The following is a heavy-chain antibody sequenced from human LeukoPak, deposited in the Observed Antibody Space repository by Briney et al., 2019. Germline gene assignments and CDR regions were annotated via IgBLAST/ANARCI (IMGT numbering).Heavy chain of an antibody. V-gene: IGHV3-23*01. CDR2: ISGSGGST. CDR3: AKDGIYYYGSGSYLLPFDY. J-gene: IGHJ4*02. CDR1: GFTFSSYA. D-gene: IGHD3-10*01. Sequence: GGSLRLSCAASGFTFSSYAMSWVRQAPRKGLEWVSAISGSGGSTYYADSVKGRLTISRDNSKNTLYLQMNSLRAEDTAVYYCAKDGIYYYGSGSYLLPFDYWGQGTLVTVSS.